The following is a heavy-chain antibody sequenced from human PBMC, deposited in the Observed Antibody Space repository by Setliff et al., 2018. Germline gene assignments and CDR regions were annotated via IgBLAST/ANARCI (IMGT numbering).Heavy chain of an antibody. D-gene: IGHD3-10*01. CDR1: DDTFTSYG. Sequence: ASVKVSCKAPDDTFTSYGIRWVRQAPGQGLEWMGWISGYNGDTKCGQRFKGRVTMTTDTSTSTAYMELSSLRSEDTAVYHCARDMIRVSIATPGNYYMDVWGKGTTVTVSS. CDR3: ARDMIRVSIATPGNYYMDV. V-gene: IGHV1-18*01. CDR2: ISGYNGDT. J-gene: IGHJ6*03.